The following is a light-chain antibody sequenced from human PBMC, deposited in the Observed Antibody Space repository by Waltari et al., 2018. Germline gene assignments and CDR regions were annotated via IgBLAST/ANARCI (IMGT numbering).Light chain of an antibody. Sequence: DIQMTQSPSTLSASVGDRVTITCRANQSIDKWLAWYQQEPGRAPKLLIYDASTLESGVPSRFSGSGSGTEFTLTITGLQPDDIGTYYCQHYDSRTFGQGTKVEIK. CDR3: QHYDSRT. V-gene: IGKV1-5*01. J-gene: IGKJ1*01. CDR1: QSIDKW. CDR2: DAS.